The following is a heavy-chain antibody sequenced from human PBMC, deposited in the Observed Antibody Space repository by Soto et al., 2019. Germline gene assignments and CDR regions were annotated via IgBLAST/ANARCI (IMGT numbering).Heavy chain of an antibody. Sequence: QVQLVQSGSEGKEPGASMKISCQASGYTFTRYYITWVRQATGQGLEWMGWMNPQTGNTAYAEKFQGRVHNNRGTSINTGYMELSALRSEDTAVYHCARLSEESSSSNYYYFYMDVWGKGSTVTVSS. CDR2: MNPQTGNT. CDR1: GYTFTRYY. D-gene: IGHD6-6*01. J-gene: IGHJ6*03. V-gene: IGHV1-8*03. CDR3: ARLSEESSSSNYYYFYMDV.